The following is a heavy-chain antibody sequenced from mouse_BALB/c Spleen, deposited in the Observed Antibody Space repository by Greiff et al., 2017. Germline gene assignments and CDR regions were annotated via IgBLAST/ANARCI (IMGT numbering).Heavy chain of an antibody. D-gene: IGHD2-2*01. CDR2: IHYSGST. CDR1: GYSITSGYS. J-gene: IGHJ3*01. Sequence: VQLKESGPDLVKPSQSLSLTCTVTGYSITSGYSWHWIRQFPGNKLEWMGYIHYSGSTNYNPSLKSRISITRDTSKNQFFLQLNSVTTEDTATYYCARRGDGYDPRAWFAYWGQGTLVTVSA. V-gene: IGHV3-1*02. CDR3: ARRGDGYDPRAWFAY.